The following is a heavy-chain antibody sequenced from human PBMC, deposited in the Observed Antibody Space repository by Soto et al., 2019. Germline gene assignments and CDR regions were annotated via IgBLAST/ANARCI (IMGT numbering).Heavy chain of an antibody. D-gene: IGHD3-9*01. Sequence: GASVKVSCKASGYTFSNFGISWVRQAPGEGLEWMGWISPNSEKTKIAQRFQGRVTMTTDISTSTSYLELRGLTSDDTAVYYCTQDAKFFDISTGYFANVLWG. J-gene: IGHJ2*01. CDR2: ISPNSEKT. CDR1: GYTFSNFG. CDR3: TQDAKFFDISTGYFANVL. V-gene: IGHV1-18*01.